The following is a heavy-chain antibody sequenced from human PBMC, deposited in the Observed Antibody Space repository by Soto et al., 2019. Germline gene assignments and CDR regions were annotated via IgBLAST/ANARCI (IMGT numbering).Heavy chain of an antibody. CDR2: ISGSGGST. CDR1: GFTFSSYA. D-gene: IGHD3-10*01. CDR3: AKVPGVIRPYYYYGMDV. Sequence: EVHLLESGGGLVQPGGSLRLSCAASGFTFSSYAMSWVRQAPGKGLEWVSAISGSGGSTYYADSVKGRFTISRDNSKNTLYLQMNSLRAEDTAVYYCAKVPGVIRPYYYYGMDVWGQGTTVTVSS. V-gene: IGHV3-23*01. J-gene: IGHJ6*02.